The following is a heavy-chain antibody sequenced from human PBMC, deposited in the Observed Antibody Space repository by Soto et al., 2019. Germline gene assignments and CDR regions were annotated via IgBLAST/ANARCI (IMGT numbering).Heavy chain of an antibody. D-gene: IGHD6-13*01. CDR2: ISYDGSNK. Sequence: GGSLRLSCAASGFTFSSYGMHWVRQAPGKGLEWVAVISYDGSNKYYADSVKGRFTISRDNSKNTLYLQMNSLRAEDTAVYYCAKLAAAGTWAFDIWGQGTMVTVSS. CDR1: GFTFSSYG. J-gene: IGHJ3*02. V-gene: IGHV3-30*18. CDR3: AKLAAAGTWAFDI.